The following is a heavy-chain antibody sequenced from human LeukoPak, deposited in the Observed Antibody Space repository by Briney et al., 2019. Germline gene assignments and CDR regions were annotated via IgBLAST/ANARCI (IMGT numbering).Heavy chain of an antibody. D-gene: IGHD1-14*01. CDR1: EFSFRSNY. V-gene: IGHV3-66*01. Sequence: GGSLRLSCAASEFSFRSNYMTWVRQAPGKGLEWVSLIYSGGSTYYADSVKGRFTISRDNAKNSLYLQMNSLRAEDTAVYYCARDGVPELDYWGQGTLVTVSS. CDR2: IYSGGST. CDR3: ARDGVPELDY. J-gene: IGHJ4*02.